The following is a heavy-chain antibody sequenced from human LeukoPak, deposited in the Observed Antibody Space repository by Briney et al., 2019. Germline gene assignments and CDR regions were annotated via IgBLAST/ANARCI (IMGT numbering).Heavy chain of an antibody. Sequence: ASVKVSCKASGYTFTNYGVSWVRQAPGQGLEWMGWVSVYTGYTKYPQKFQGRVTMTTDTSTNTAYMDLRDLRSDDTAVYYCATDDSSGFYLGAVNYWGQGTRVTVSS. J-gene: IGHJ4*02. CDR1: GYTFTNYG. CDR2: VSVYTGYT. D-gene: IGHD3-22*01. V-gene: IGHV1-18*01. CDR3: ATDDSSGFYLGAVNY.